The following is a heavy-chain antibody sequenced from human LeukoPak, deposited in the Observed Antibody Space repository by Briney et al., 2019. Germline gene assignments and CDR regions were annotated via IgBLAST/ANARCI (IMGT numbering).Heavy chain of an antibody. Sequence: SSETLSLTCAVSGVSLNDYYWSWVRQTPGKGLEWIGEINHSGYTNDSPSLKSRVTLSIDTSRKQFSLNLRSVTVADSGIYYCTRMTTGHVYWGQGTLVTVSS. CDR1: GVSLNDYY. J-gene: IGHJ4*02. D-gene: IGHD4-17*01. V-gene: IGHV4-34*01. CDR2: INHSGYT. CDR3: TRMTTGHVY.